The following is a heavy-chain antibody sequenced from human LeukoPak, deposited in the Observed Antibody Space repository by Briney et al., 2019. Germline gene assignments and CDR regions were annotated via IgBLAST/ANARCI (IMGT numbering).Heavy chain of an antibody. CDR2: ISGAGDIT. CDR1: GFTLHNQA. V-gene: IGHV3-23*01. Sequence: GGSLKVSCAASGFTLHNQAMNWVRQAPGKGLEWVSTISGAGDITYYADSVRGRFTISRDNAKNTLHLQMQSLRVEAKGVYYCAKDRVVRGVMGAGAYWGQGTLVTVSS. CDR3: AKDRVVRGVMGAGAY. J-gene: IGHJ4*02. D-gene: IGHD3-10*02.